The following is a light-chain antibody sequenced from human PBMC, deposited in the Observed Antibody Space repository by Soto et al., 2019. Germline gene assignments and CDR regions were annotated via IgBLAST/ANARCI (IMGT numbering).Light chain of an antibody. CDR3: QQYNSWPPIT. V-gene: IGKV3-15*01. J-gene: IGKJ5*01. CDR2: GAS. Sequence: EVVMTHSPATLSVSPVYIATLSFSSSQSVGTNLAWYQQKPGQAPRLLIYGASTRATGIPARFSGSGSGTESTLTISSLQSEDFEVYYCQQYNSWPPITFGQGTRLEIK. CDR1: QSVGTN.